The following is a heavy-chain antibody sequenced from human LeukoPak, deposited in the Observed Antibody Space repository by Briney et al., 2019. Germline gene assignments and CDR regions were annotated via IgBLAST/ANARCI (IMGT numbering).Heavy chain of an antibody. D-gene: IGHD1-14*01. V-gene: IGHV4-38-2*02. Sequence: SETLSLTCNVSGYFISSGYYWGWIRQPPGMGLEWIGSIYHSGSTYYNPSLKSRVTMSIDTSKNQFSLKLISVTAADTAVYYCARDGRWFDPWGQGTLATVSS. J-gene: IGHJ5*02. CDR3: ARDGRWFDP. CDR1: GYFISSGYY. CDR2: IYHSGST.